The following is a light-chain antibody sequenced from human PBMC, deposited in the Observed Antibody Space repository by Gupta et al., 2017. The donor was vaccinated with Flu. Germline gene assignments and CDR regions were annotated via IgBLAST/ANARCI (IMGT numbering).Light chain of an antibody. Sequence: PSFLSASVGDRVTITCRASQDISSYLAWFQQKPGKAPNLLIYATSTVQSGVPSRFSGSGSGTEFTLTISSLQPEDFATYYCQQLNSYPYTFGQGTKLEIK. CDR3: QQLNSYPYT. CDR1: QDISSY. V-gene: IGKV1-9*01. J-gene: IGKJ2*01. CDR2: ATS.